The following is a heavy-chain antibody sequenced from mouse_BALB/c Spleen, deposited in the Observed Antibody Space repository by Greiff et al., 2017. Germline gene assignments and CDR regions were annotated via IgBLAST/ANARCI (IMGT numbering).Heavy chain of an antibody. CDR1: GYAFSSYW. CDR3: ARRGYRYDYYAMDY. D-gene: IGHD2-14*01. J-gene: IGHJ4*01. Sequence: VQLVESGAELVRPGSSVKISCKASGYAFSSYWMNWVKQRPGQGLEWIGQIYPGDGDTNYNGKFKGKATLTADKSSSTAYMQLSSLTSEDSAVYFCARRGYRYDYYAMDYWGQGTSVTVSS. V-gene: IGHV1-80*01. CDR2: IYPGDGDT.